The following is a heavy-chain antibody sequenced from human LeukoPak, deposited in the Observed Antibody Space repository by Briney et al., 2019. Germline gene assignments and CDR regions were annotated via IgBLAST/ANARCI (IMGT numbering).Heavy chain of an antibody. CDR2: ISSSSSYI. D-gene: IGHD1-26*01. CDR3: ARGREILGY. J-gene: IGHJ4*02. CDR1: GFTFSSYS. Sequence: PGGSLRLSCAASGFTFSSYSMNRVRQAPGKGLEWVSSISSSSSYIYYADSVKGRFTISRDNAKNSLYLQMNSLRAEDTAVYYCARGREILGYWGQGALVTVSS. V-gene: IGHV3-21*01.